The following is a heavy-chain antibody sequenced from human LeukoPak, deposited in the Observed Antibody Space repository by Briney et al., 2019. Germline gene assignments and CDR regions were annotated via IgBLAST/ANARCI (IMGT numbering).Heavy chain of an antibody. Sequence: TGGSLRLSCAASGFTFNGYAMNWVRQAPGKGLEWVSAISGSGGSTYYADSVKGRFTISRDNSKNTLYLQMNSLRAEDTAVYYCAKDRAPQDWGQGTLVTVSS. CDR3: AKDRAPQD. V-gene: IGHV3-23*01. J-gene: IGHJ4*02. CDR2: ISGSGGST. CDR1: GFTFNGYA.